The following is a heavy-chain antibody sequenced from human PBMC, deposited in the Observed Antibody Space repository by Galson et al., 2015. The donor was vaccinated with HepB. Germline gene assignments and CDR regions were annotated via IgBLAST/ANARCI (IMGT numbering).Heavy chain of an antibody. CDR3: VRDVGGNPVGIDY. V-gene: IGHV3-53*01. Sequence: SLRLSCAASGFTVSNAYMSWVRQAPGKGLEWVSVFYSGGSTYYGDSVKGRFTISRDKSKNTLYLHMNSLKAEDTAVYYCVRDVGGNPVGIDYWGQGTLVTVSS. J-gene: IGHJ4*02. D-gene: IGHD4-23*01. CDR2: FYSGGST. CDR1: GFTVSNAY.